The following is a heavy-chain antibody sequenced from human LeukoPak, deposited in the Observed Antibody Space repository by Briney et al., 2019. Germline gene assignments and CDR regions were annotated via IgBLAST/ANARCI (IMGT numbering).Heavy chain of an antibody. J-gene: IGHJ6*03. Sequence: PGGSLRLSCAASGLTFSNYWMSWVRQAPGKGLEWVSSISSSSSYIYYADSVKGRFTISRDNAKNSLYLQMNSLRAEDTAVYYCARAVRGQDYMDVWGKGTTVTVSS. D-gene: IGHD3-10*01. V-gene: IGHV3-21*01. CDR2: ISSSSSYI. CDR1: GLTFSNYW. CDR3: ARAVRGQDYMDV.